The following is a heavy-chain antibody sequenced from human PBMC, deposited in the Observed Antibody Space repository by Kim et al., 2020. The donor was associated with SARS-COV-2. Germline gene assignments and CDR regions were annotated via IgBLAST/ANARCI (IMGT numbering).Heavy chain of an antibody. D-gene: IGHD3-16*02. J-gene: IGHJ4*02. CDR3: ARIMVTLGGVIVPDFDY. Sequence: VRGLFTISTENANNSLYLQMTSLRAEDTAVYYCARIMVTLGGVIVPDFDYWGQGTLVTVSS. V-gene: IGHV3-11*06.